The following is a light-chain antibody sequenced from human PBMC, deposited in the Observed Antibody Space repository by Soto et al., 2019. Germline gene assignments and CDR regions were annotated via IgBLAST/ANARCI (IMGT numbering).Light chain of an antibody. CDR3: QQYGSSPYT. CDR1: QSVSSSY. Sequence: EIVLTQSPGTLSLSPGERATLSCRASQSVSSSYFAWYPQKPGQAPRLLIYGASRWATGIPDRFSGSGSGTDFTSTISRLAPEDCAVYYCQQYGSSPYTFCQGTKLEIK. V-gene: IGKV3-20*01. J-gene: IGKJ2*01. CDR2: GAS.